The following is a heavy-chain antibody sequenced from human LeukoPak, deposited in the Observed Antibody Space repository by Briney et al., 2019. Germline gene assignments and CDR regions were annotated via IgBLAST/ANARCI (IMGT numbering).Heavy chain of an antibody. D-gene: IGHD6-6*01. CDR2: IYSGGST. CDR1: GFTFDDYG. J-gene: IGHJ4*02. V-gene: IGHV3-53*01. Sequence: GGSLRLSCAASGFTFDDYGMSWVRQAPGKGLEWVSVIYSGGSTYYADSVKGRFTISRDNSKNTLYLQMNSLRAEDTAVYYCARGTGYSSSSVPFDYWGQGTLVTVSS. CDR3: ARGTGYSSSSVPFDY.